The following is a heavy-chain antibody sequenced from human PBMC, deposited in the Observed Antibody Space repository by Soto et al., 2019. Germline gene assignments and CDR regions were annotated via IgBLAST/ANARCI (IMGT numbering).Heavy chain of an antibody. CDR1: GYTFTSYG. V-gene: IGHV1-18*01. D-gene: IGHD1-26*01. J-gene: IGHJ6*02. CDR3: ARDVRWELLLDYYYGMDV. CDR2: ISAYNGNT. Sequence: ASVKVSCKASGYTFTSYGISWVRQAPGQGLEWMGWISAYNGNTNYAQKLQGRVTMTTDTSTSTAYMELRSLRSDDTAVYYCARDVRWELLLDYYYGMDVWGQGTTVTVSS.